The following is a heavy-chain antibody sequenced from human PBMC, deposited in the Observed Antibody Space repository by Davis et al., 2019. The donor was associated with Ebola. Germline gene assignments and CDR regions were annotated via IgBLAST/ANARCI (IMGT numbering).Heavy chain of an antibody. Sequence: PGGSLRLSCTVSGGSISSGDYYWSWIRQPPGKGLEWIGYIYYSGSTNYNPSLKSRVTVSGDTSKNQFSLKLKSVTAADTAVYYCARGGGNWFDPWGQGILVTVSS. V-gene: IGHV4-61*08. CDR1: GGSISSGDYY. J-gene: IGHJ5*02. D-gene: IGHD3-16*01. CDR3: ARGGGNWFDP. CDR2: IYYSGST.